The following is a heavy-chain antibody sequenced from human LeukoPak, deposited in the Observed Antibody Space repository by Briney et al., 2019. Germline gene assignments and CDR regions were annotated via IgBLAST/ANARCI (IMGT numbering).Heavy chain of an antibody. CDR1: GPSISPYF. CDR2: IYHNGSP. V-gene: IGHV4-59*13. Sequence: SETLSLTCIVSGPSISPYFWTWIRQPPGKGLEWIAYIYHNGSPHYNPSLKSRVTMSVDTTKNQFSLKMTSVTAADTAVYYCAREGHDLSGYIALWGQGILVTVST. CDR3: AREGHDLSGYIAL. J-gene: IGHJ4*02. D-gene: IGHD5-12*01.